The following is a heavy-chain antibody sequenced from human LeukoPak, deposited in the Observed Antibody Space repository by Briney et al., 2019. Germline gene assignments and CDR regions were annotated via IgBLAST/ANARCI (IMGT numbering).Heavy chain of an antibody. CDR2: IYYSGST. V-gene: IGHV4-59*01. CDR3: ARGSLDYYGSGSLCAFDM. J-gene: IGHJ3*02. Sequence: SETLSLTCTVSGHSISSYYWSWIRRPPGKGLEWIGYIYYSGSTNYNPSLKSRVTISVDTAKNKCSLKLSSVTAADTAVYYCARGSLDYYGSGSLCAFDMWGQGTMVTVSS. CDR1: GHSISSYY. D-gene: IGHD3-10*01.